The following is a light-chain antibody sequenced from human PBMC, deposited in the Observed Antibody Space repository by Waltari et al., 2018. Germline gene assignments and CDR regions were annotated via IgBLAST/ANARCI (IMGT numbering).Light chain of an antibody. V-gene: IGLV2-14*03. CDR1: SSDVGGYKY. CDR2: DVN. J-gene: IGLJ2*01. CDR3: TSYTNSSTV. Sequence: QSALTQPASVSGSPGQSITISCTGTSSDVGGYKYVSWYQQHPGKAPKHMIYDVNNRPSGVSKRFSASKSGNTAYLTISGLQAEDEADYYCTSYTNSSTVFGGGTELTVL.